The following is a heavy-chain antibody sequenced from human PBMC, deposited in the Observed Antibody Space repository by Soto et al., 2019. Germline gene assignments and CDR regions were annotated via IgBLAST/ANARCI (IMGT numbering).Heavy chain of an antibody. V-gene: IGHV3-23*01. CDR3: AKAANGSSWLVFYYYYYGMDV. CDR1: GFTFSSYA. D-gene: IGHD6-13*01. J-gene: IGHJ6*02. CDR2: ISGSGGST. Sequence: EVQLLESGGGLVQPGGSLRLSCAASGFTFSSYAMSWVRQAPGKGLEWVSAISGSGGSTYYADSVKGRFTISRDNSKNTLYLQMNSLRAEDTAVYYCAKAANGSSWLVFYYYYYGMDVWGQGTTVTVSS.